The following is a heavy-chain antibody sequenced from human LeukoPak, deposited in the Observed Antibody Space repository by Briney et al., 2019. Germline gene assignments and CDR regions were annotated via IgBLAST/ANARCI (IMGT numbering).Heavy chain of an antibody. D-gene: IGHD2-2*01. CDR3: ARGGPIIVVVPAAPTNNWFDP. Sequence: ASVKVSCKAAGYAFTSYGISWVRQAPGQGLEWMGWISAYNGNTNYAQKLQGRVTMTTDTSTSTAYMELRSLRSDDTAVYYCARGGPIIVVVPAAPTNNWFDPWGQGTLVTVSS. CDR1: GYAFTSYG. V-gene: IGHV1-18*04. CDR2: ISAYNGNT. J-gene: IGHJ5*02.